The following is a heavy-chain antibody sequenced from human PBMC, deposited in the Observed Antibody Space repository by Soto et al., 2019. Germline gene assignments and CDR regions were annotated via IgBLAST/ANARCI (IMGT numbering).Heavy chain of an antibody. CDR1: GGSISSGDYY. J-gene: IGHJ4*02. V-gene: IGHV4-30-4*01. CDR3: ARLYSSGWYVDY. Sequence: PSETLSLTCTVSGGSISSGDYYWSWIRQPPGKGLEWIGYIYYSGSTYYNPSLTSRVTISVDTSKNQFSLKLSSVTAADTAVYYCARLYSSGWYVDYWGQGTLVTVSS. CDR2: IYYSGST. D-gene: IGHD6-19*01.